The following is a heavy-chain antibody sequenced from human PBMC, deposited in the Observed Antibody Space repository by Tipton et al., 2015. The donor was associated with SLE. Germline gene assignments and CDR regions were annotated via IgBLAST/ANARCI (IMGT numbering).Heavy chain of an antibody. CDR1: GGSISSDSYY. CDR2: IYSSGST. J-gene: IGHJ6*03. CDR3: ARDAGGSLGMESYYYYMDV. D-gene: IGHD7-27*01. V-gene: IGHV4-61*09. Sequence: TLSLTCTVSGGSISSDSYYWSWLRQSAGKGLEWIGHIYSSGSTYYNPSLKSRVTMSIDTSKNQFSLNLSSVTAADTAVYYCARDAGGSLGMESYYYYMDVWGKGTTVTVSS.